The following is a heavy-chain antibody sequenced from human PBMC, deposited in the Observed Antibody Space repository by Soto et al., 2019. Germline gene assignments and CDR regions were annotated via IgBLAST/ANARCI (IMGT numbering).Heavy chain of an antibody. Sequence: PSETLSLTCSVSSGSISGYFWSWIRQPPGKGLEWIGYIDYSGSTTYNASLKSRVTISVDTSKNQFSLKLSSVTAADTAVYYCARFYGSGNRYLDHWGHGTLVTVSS. J-gene: IGHJ4*01. CDR1: SGSISGYF. CDR3: ARFYGSGNRYLDH. CDR2: IDYSGST. V-gene: IGHV4-59*08. D-gene: IGHD3-10*01.